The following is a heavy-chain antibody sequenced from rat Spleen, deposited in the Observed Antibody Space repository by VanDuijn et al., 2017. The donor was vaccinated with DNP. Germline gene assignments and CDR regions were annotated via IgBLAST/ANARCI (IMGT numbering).Heavy chain of an antibody. CDR2: ISYDGSST. CDR3: ARVIITTLGYWSFDF. CDR1: GFTFSDYN. Sequence: EVQLVESGGGLVQPGRSLKLSCAASGFTFSDYNMAWVRQAPKKGLEWVATISYDGSSTYYRDSVKGRFTISRDNAKSTLYLQMDSLKSEETATYYCARVIITTLGYWSFDFWGPGTMVTVSS. J-gene: IGHJ1*01. D-gene: IGHD1-6*01. V-gene: IGHV5-7*01.